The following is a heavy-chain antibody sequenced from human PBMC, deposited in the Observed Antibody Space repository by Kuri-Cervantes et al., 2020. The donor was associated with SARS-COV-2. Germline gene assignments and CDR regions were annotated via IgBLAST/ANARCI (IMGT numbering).Heavy chain of an antibody. V-gene: IGHV1-3*01. D-gene: IGHD2-2*01. CDR3: ARGEYQLPVDY. J-gene: IGHJ4*02. CDR2: INAGNGNT. CDR1: GYTFTSYA. Sequence: AAVTVSCKASGYTFTSYAMHWVRQAPGQRLEWMGWINAGNGNTKYSQKFQGRVTITRDTSASTAYMELSSLRSEDTAVYYCARGEYQLPVDYGGQGTLVTVSS.